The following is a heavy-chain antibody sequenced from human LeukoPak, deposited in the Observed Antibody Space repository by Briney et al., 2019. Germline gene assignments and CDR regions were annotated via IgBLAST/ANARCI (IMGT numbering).Heavy chain of an antibody. CDR3: ARGGGLDV. CDR2: INPSGSVK. J-gene: IGHJ6*02. CDR1: GFPFSSYG. Sequence: GGSLRLSCAASGFPFSSYGMDWVRQAPGKGLEWVASINPSGSVKYYVNSVKGRFTISRDNAKNSLYLRMSNLRAEDTAVYFCARGGGLDVWGQGATVTVSS. D-gene: IGHD3-16*01. V-gene: IGHV3-7*03.